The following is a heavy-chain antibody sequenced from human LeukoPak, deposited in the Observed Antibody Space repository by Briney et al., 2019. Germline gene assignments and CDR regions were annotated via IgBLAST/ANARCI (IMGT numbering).Heavy chain of an antibody. CDR3: ARGAYDSSGYSPLHFDY. CDR1: VYTFTSYG. CDR2: ISAYNGNT. V-gene: IGHV1-18*01. J-gene: IGHJ4*02. D-gene: IGHD3-22*01. Sequence: ASVKVSCTASVYTFTSYGISWVRQAPGQGLEWMGWISAYNGNTNYAQKLQGRVTMTTDTSTSTAYMELRSLRSDDTAVYYCARGAYDSSGYSPLHFDYWGQGTLVTVSS.